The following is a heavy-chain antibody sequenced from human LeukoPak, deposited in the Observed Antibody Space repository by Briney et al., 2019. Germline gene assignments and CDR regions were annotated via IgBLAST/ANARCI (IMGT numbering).Heavy chain of an antibody. J-gene: IGHJ4*02. CDR3: ARGAEAETSPLDF. CDR1: GYIFSDYY. V-gene: IGHV1-2*02. Sequence: ASVKVSCKASGYIFSDYYMHWVRQAPGQGLEWLGWINPKSGATDYAQQFRGRVTMTRDTYINTDYMEMKRVTSDDTAVYYCARGAEAETSPLDFWGQGTLVTLSS. CDR2: INPKSGAT. D-gene: IGHD6-13*01.